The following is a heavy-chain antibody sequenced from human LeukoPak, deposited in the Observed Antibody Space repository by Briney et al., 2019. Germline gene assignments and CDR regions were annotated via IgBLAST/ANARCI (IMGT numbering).Heavy chain of an antibody. CDR2: INPNSGGT. D-gene: IGHD3-10*01. V-gene: IGHV1-2*02. CDR3: ARVDYYGSGSLTNWFDP. J-gene: IGHJ5*02. CDR1: GYTFTSYY. Sequence: ASVKVSCKASGYTFTSYYMHWVRQAPGQGLEWMGWINPNSGGTNYAQKLQGRVTMTTDTSTSTAYMELRSLRSDDTAVYYCARVDYYGSGSLTNWFDPWGQGTLVTVSS.